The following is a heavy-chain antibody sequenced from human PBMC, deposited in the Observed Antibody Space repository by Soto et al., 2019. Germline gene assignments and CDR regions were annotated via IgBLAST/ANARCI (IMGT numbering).Heavy chain of an antibody. CDR1: GFTFSNYS. CDR3: AKKRGEGNWNYFGD. Sequence: QVQLVESGGGVVQPGRSLRLSCAASGFTFSNYSMHWVRQAPGKGLEWVAIMSGDGSKEYYADSGKGRFTISRDNSKNTIYLQMNSQKAEDTAVYYGAKKRGEGNWNYFGDWGQGALVTVSS. J-gene: IGHJ4*02. V-gene: IGHV3-30*18. D-gene: IGHD1-20*01. CDR2: MSGDGSKE.